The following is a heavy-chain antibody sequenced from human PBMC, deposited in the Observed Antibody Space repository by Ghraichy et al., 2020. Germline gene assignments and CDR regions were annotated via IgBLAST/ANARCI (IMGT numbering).Heavy chain of an antibody. CDR3: ARVYYYDSSGYYSGWFDP. J-gene: IGHJ5*02. V-gene: IGHV4-31*03. Sequence: SETLSLTCTVSGGSISSGGYYWSWIRQHPGKGLEWIGYIYYSGSTYYNPSLNSRVNISVDTYKNQFSLQLSSVTAADTAVCYCARVYYYDSSGYYSGWFDPWGQGTLVTVS. D-gene: IGHD3-22*01. CDR1: GGSISSGGYY. CDR2: IYYSGST.